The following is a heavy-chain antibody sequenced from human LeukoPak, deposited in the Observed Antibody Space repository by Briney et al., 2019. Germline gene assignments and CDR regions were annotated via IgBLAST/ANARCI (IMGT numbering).Heavy chain of an antibody. J-gene: IGHJ4*02. CDR2: IYHSGST. Sequence: SQTLSLTCTVSGGSISSGGYYWSWIRQPPGKGLEWIGYIYHSGSTYYNPSLKSRVTMSVDTSKNQFSLKLSSVTAADTAVYYCARDHCSSTSCYPAYWGQGTLVTVSS. D-gene: IGHD2-2*01. V-gene: IGHV4-30-2*01. CDR3: ARDHCSSTSCYPAY. CDR1: GGSISSGGYY.